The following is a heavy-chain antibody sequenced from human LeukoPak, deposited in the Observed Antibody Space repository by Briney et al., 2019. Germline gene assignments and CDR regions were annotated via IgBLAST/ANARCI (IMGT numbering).Heavy chain of an antibody. CDR2: IYPGDSDT. D-gene: IGHD6-19*01. CDR1: GYRFNSYW. Sequence: GESLKISCKGSGYRFNSYWIGWVRQMPGKGLEWMGIIYPGDSDTRYNPSFQGQVTISVDKSISTAYLQWSSLKASDTAMYYCARRSTAAVAGRPRGFGDYWGQGTLVTVSS. CDR3: ARRSTAAVAGRPRGFGDY. V-gene: IGHV5-51*01. J-gene: IGHJ4*02.